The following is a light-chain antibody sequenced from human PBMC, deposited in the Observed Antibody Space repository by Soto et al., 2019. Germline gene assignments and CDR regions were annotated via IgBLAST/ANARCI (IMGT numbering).Light chain of an antibody. J-gene: IGLJ1*01. Sequence: QSALTQPASVSGSPGQPITISCTGTSSDIGGYNYVSWFQQQPGKAPKLMIYDVNNRPSGVSNRFSGSKSGNTASLTISGLQAEDEADYYCSSYTSSNTLVFGTGTKLTVL. CDR3: SSYTSSNTLV. CDR1: SSDIGGYNY. CDR2: DVN. V-gene: IGLV2-14*01.